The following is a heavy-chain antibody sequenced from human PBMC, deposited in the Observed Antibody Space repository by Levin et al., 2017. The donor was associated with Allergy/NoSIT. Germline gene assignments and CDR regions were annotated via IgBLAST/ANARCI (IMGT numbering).Heavy chain of an antibody. CDR3: ARQSNYYGSGSYYQPPYFDY. D-gene: IGHD3-10*01. V-gene: IGHV3-33*01. CDR2: IWYDGSNK. J-gene: IGHJ4*02. CDR1: GFTFSSYG. Sequence: LSLTCAASGFTFSSYGMHWVRQAPGKGLEWVAVIWYDGSNKYYADSVKGRFTISRDNSKNTLYLQMNSLRAEDTAVYYCARQSNYYGSGSYYQPPYFDYWGQGTLVTVSS.